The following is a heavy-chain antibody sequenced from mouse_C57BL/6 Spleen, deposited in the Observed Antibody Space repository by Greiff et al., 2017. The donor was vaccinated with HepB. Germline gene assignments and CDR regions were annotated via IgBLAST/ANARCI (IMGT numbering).Heavy chain of an antibody. V-gene: IGHV1-50*01. D-gene: IGHD2-3*01. J-gene: IGHJ2*01. CDR2: IDPSDSYT. CDR3: ARAGLDDGYY. Sequence: QVQLQQPGAELVKPGASVKLSCKASGYTFTSYWMQWVKQRPGQGLEWIGEIDPSDSYTNYNQKFKGKATLTVDTSSSTAYMQLSSLTSEDSAVYYCARAGLDDGYYWGQGTTLTVSS. CDR1: GYTFTSYW.